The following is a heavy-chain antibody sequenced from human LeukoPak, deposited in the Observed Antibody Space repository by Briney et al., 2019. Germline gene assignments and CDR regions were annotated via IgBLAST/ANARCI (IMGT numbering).Heavy chain of an antibody. D-gene: IGHD3-22*01. CDR2: IYTSGST. V-gene: IGHV4-61*02. CDR1: GGSISSGSYY. Sequence: PSETLSLTCTVSGGSISSGSYYWSWIRQPAGKGLEWIGRIYTSGSTNYNPSLKSRVTISVDTSKNQFSLKLSSVTAADTAVYYCARGTFPRYYYDSSGYYLYYFDYWGQGTLVTVSS. J-gene: IGHJ4*02. CDR3: ARGTFPRYYYDSSGYYLYYFDY.